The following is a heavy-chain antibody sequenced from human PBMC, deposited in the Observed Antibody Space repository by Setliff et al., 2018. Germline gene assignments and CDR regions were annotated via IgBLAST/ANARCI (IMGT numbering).Heavy chain of an antibody. V-gene: IGHV3-33*08. CDR3: ARGGVGASHCDF. Sequence: GGSLRLSCAASGFTVSDYYMDWVRQAPGKGLEWVAVIWYDGSNIYYADSVKGRFTISRDNAKNSLYLQIDSLRAEDTAVYYCARGGVGASHCDFWGQGTLVTVSS. J-gene: IGHJ4*02. CDR2: IWYDGSNI. D-gene: IGHD1-26*01. CDR1: GFTVSDYY.